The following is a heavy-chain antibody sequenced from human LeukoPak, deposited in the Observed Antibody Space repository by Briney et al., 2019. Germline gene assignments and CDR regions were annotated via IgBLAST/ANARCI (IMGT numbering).Heavy chain of an antibody. CDR3: AKRGVVVRVFLVGFHREAYYFDS. CDR2: LSGSAGGT. D-gene: IGHD3-16*02. V-gene: IGHV3-23*01. CDR1: GITLSNYA. Sequence: GGSLRLSCGVSGITLSNYAMSWVRQAPGKGLEWVADLSGSAGGTTYADSVKGRFTISRDNSKNTLFLQMDRLRAEDTAVYFCAKRGVVVRVFLVGFHREAYYFDSWGQGAQVTVSS. J-gene: IGHJ4*02.